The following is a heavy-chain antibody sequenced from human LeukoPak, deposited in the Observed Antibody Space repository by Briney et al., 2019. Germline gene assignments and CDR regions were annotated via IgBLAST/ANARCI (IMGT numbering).Heavy chain of an antibody. CDR2: INPSGGST. CDR1: GYTFTSYY. Sequence: ASVTVSCKPSGYTFTSYYMHWVRQAPGQGLEWMGLINPSGGSTIYAQKFQGRVTMTRDTSTSTVYMELSSLRSEDTAVYYCARVAGYYDSSGYYYPAGMDVWGQGTTVTVSS. V-gene: IGHV1-46*01. J-gene: IGHJ6*02. D-gene: IGHD3-22*01. CDR3: ARVAGYYDSSGYYYPAGMDV.